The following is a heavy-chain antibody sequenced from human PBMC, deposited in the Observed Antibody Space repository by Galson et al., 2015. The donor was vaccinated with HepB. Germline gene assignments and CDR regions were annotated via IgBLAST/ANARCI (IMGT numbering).Heavy chain of an antibody. CDR2: VFYSGST. CDR3: ARVSRNSSGSYHRRGAFDI. Sequence: SETLSLTCIVSGGSLNTYYWTWIRQSPGKGLEWVGYVFYSGSTDYNPSLKSRATISVDTSKSQFSLKLTSVTAADTAVYYCARVSRNSSGSYHRRGAFDIWGQGTMVTVSS. V-gene: IGHV4-59*01. D-gene: IGHD3-22*01. J-gene: IGHJ3*02. CDR1: GGSLNTYY.